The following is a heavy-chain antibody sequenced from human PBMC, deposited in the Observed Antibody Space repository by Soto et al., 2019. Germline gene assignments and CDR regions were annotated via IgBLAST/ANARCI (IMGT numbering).Heavy chain of an antibody. CDR1: GDSVKTNVW. Sequence: QVELQESGPGQVKPSGTLSLTCTVSGDSVKTNVWWSWVRQSPGKTLEWIGEVFHNGNTNYHPSLRSRVTMSIDRSRNQFFLMMTSMTAADTGMYYCARDAAVAGEADRFDRWGQGILVTVSS. CDR3: ARDAAVAGEADRFDR. D-gene: IGHD6-19*01. CDR2: VFHNGNT. J-gene: IGHJ4*02. V-gene: IGHV4-4*02.